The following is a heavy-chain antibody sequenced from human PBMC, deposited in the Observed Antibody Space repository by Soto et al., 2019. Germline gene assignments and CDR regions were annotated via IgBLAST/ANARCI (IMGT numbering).Heavy chain of an antibody. D-gene: IGHD1-1*01. CDR3: ARERNMDGMDV. CDR2: MNPNSGNT. CDR1: GYTFTSYD. J-gene: IGHJ6*02. Sequence: QVQLVQSGAEVKKPGASVKVSCKASGYTFTSYDINWVRQATGQGLEWMGWMNPNSGNTVYAQKFQDGVTMTRNTSLSTAYMELSSLRSEDTAVYYCARERNMDGMDVWGQGTTVTVSS. V-gene: IGHV1-8*01.